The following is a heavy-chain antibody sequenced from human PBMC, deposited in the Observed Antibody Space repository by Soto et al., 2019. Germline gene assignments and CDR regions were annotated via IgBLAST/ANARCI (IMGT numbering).Heavy chain of an antibody. D-gene: IGHD3-3*01. CDR3: ARAWVESIPIFGVVDPYGMDV. CDR2: IYHSAKS. V-gene: IGHV4-38-2*02. Sequence: QVQLQESGPGLVKPSETLSLTCSVSGYSITSGYYWGWIRLPPGKGLEWIASIYHSAKSYYSPSRKSRVTISVDTSNNQFSLKVNSVTAADTAVYFCARAWVESIPIFGVVDPYGMDVWGQGTTVTVSS. J-gene: IGHJ6*02. CDR1: GYSITSGYY.